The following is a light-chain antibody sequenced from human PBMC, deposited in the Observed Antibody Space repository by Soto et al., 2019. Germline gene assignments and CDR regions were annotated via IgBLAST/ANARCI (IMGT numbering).Light chain of an antibody. CDR2: LGS. Sequence: DIVRTQSPLSLPVTPGEPASISCRSSQSLLHSNGYNYLDWYLQKPGQSPQVLIYLGSNRASGVPDRFSGSGSGTDFTLKISRVEADDVGVYYCMEALQTPWTFGQGTKVEIK. J-gene: IGKJ1*01. CDR1: QSLLHSNGYNY. V-gene: IGKV2-28*01. CDR3: MEALQTPWT.